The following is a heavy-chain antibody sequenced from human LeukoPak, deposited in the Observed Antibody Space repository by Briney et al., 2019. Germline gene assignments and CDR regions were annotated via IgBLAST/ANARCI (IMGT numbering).Heavy chain of an antibody. D-gene: IGHD4-17*01. CDR1: GFTFSSYG. J-gene: IGHJ4*02. CDR2: IRYDGSNK. Sequence: GGSLRLSCAASGFTFSSYGMHWVRQAPGKGLELVAFIRYDGSNKYYADSVKGRFTISRDNSKNTLYLQMNSLRAEDTAVYYCAKRTTGKGTVTIDYWGQGTLVTASS. CDR3: AKRTTGKGTVTIDY. V-gene: IGHV3-30*02.